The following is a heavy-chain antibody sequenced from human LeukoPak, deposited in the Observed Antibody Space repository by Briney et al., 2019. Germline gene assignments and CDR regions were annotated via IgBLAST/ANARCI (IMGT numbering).Heavy chain of an antibody. V-gene: IGHV1-8*01. CDR2: MNPNSGNT. Sequence: ASVKVSCKASGYTFTSYDINWVRQATGQGLEWMGWMNPNSGNTGYAQKFQGRVTMTRNTSISTAYIELSSLRSEDTAVYYCARGLHCSSTSCYNLDWFDPWGQGTLVTVSS. CDR1: GYTFTSYD. CDR3: ARGLHCSSTSCYNLDWFDP. J-gene: IGHJ5*02. D-gene: IGHD2-2*02.